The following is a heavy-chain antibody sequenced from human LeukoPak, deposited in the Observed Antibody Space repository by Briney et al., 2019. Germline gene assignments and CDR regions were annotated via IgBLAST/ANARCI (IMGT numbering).Heavy chain of an antibody. CDR3: VRDLGGRSGH. CDR1: GLTFSSNW. Sequence: GGSLRLSCAASGLTFSSNWMHWVRQAPGKGLVWVSRINEDGSTTNYADSVKGRSTIFRDNAKNTLYLQMNSLRAEDTAVYYCVRDLGGRSGHWGQGTLVTVSS. V-gene: IGHV3-74*01. CDR2: INEDGSTT. D-gene: IGHD1-26*01. J-gene: IGHJ4*02.